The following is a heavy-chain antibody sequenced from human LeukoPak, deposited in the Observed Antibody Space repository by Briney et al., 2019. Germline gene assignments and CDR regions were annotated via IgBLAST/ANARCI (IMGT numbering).Heavy chain of an antibody. D-gene: IGHD2-8*02. V-gene: IGHV4-34*01. J-gene: IGHJ4*02. CDR3: ARGIVLTGYASFDY. CDR2: ANHRGT. Sequence: SETLSLTCAVNGGSFRGYYWTWIRQPPGKGLEWIGEANHRGTNNIPSLKSRITISVDTSKNQFSLKLNSVTAADTALYFCARGIVLTGYASFDYWGQGTPVTVSS. CDR1: GGSFRGYY.